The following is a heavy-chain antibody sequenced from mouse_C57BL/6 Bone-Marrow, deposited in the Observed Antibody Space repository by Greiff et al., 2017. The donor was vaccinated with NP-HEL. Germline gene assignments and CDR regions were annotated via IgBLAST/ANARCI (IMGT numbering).Heavy chain of an antibody. V-gene: IGHV14-4*01. J-gene: IGHJ2*01. CDR2: IDPENGDT. D-gene: IGHD1-1*01. CDR3: TTSTTVVDFDY. CDR1: GFNIKDDY. Sequence: VQLQQSGAELVRPGASVKLSCTASGFNIKDDYMHWVKQRPEQGLEWIGWIDPENGDTEYASKFQGKATITADTSSNTAYLQLTRLTSEDTAVNYCTTSTTVVDFDYWGQGTTLTVSS.